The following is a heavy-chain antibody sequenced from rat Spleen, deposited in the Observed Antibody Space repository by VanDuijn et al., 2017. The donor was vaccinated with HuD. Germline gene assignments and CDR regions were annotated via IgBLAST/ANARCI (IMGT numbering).Heavy chain of an antibody. CDR1: GFTFSDYY. J-gene: IGHJ2*01. Sequence: EVQLVESGGTLVQPGRSLKLSCAASGFTFSDYYMAWVRQAPTKGLEWVATISYDGISTYYRDSVKGRFTISRDNAKSTLYLQMDSLRSEDTATYYCARWVYYGYNGGFDYWGQGVMVTVSS. V-gene: IGHV5-7*01. CDR2: ISYDGIST. D-gene: IGHD1-9*01. CDR3: ARWVYYGYNGGFDY.